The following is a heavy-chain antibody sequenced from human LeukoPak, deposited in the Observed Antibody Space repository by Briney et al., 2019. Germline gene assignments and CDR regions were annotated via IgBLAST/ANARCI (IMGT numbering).Heavy chain of an antibody. D-gene: IGHD2-2*01. CDR1: GGSTSSYY. CDR2: IYYSGST. J-gene: IGHJ4*02. CDR3: ARWSGYALD. V-gene: IGHV4-59*01. Sequence: SETLSLTCTVSGGSTSSYYWSWIRQPPGKGLEWIGYIYYSGSTNYNPSLKSRVTMSIDTSKNQFSLKLSSVTAADTAVYYCARWSGYALDWGQGTLVTVSS.